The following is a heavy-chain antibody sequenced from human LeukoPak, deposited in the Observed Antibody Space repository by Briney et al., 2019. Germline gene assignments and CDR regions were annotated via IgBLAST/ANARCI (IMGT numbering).Heavy chain of an antibody. CDR1: GFTFSSYS. CDR3: AREFGGSYSKNYYMDV. Sequence: GGSLRLSCAASGFTFSSYSMNWVRQAPGKGLEWVSYISSSSSTIYYADSVKGRFTISRDNAKNSLYLQMNGLRAEDTAVYYCAREFGGSYSKNYYMDVWGKGTTVTVSS. D-gene: IGHD1-26*01. CDR2: ISSSSSTI. J-gene: IGHJ6*03. V-gene: IGHV3-48*01.